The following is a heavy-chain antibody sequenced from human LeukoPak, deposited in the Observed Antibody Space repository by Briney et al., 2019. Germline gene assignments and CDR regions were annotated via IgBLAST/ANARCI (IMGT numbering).Heavy chain of an antibody. CDR2: IYSGGST. D-gene: IGHD3-16*01. CDR3: ARDVFPTAGAFDI. CDR1: GFTFSSYG. V-gene: IGHV3-53*01. J-gene: IGHJ3*02. Sequence: GGTLRLSYAASGFTFSSYGMSWVRQAPGKGLEWVSVIYSGGSTYYADSVKGRFTISRDNSKNTLYLQMNSLRAEDTAVYYCARDVFPTAGAFDIWGQGTMVTVSS.